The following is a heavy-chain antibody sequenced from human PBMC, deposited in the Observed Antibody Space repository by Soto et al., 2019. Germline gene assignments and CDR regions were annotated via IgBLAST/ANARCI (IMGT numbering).Heavy chain of an antibody. CDR1: GFSFSRYW. CDR2: VSSDGRDK. V-gene: IGHV3-7*01. J-gene: IGHJ4*02. Sequence: EVQLEESGGGLVQPGGSLRLSCAASGFSFSRYWMSWVRQAPGKGPEWVAIVSSDGRDKTYAESVKGRFTISRDNAENSLFLQMNSLRADDTAVYYCARDDRYSGAFDYWGQGALVTVSS. D-gene: IGHD3-16*02. CDR3: ARDDRYSGAFDY.